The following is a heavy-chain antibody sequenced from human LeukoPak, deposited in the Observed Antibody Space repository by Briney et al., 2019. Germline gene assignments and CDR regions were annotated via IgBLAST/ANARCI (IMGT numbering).Heavy chain of an antibody. Sequence: ASVKVSCKASGYTFTSYDINWVRQATGQGLEWMGWMNPNSGNTGYAQKFQGRVTMTRNTSISTAYMELSSLRSEDTAVYYCARTGGLSGYDNPFVFYGMDVWGQGTTVTVSS. CDR2: MNPNSGNT. V-gene: IGHV1-8*01. J-gene: IGHJ6*02. D-gene: IGHD5-12*01. CDR1: GYTFTSYD. CDR3: ARTGGLSGYDNPFVFYGMDV.